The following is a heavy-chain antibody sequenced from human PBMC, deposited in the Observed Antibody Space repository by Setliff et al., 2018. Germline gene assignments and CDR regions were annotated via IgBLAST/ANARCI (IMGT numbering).Heavy chain of an antibody. Sequence: SVKVSCKASGGTFSSYAISWVRQAPGQGLEWMGGIIPILGIANYAQKFQGRVTITTDESTSTAYMELSSLRSEDTAIYYCARGDFYCYFYMDVWGKGTTVTVSS. CDR2: IIPILGIA. J-gene: IGHJ6*03. CDR1: GGTFSSYA. CDR3: ARGDFYCYFYMDV. V-gene: IGHV1-69*10.